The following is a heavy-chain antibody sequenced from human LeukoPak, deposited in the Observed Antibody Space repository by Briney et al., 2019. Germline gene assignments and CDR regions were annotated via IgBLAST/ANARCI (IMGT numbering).Heavy chain of an antibody. V-gene: IGHV4-34*01. J-gene: IGHJ3*02. D-gene: IGHD1-26*01. Sequence: NPSETLSLTCAVYGGSFSAYYWTWIRQPPGKGLEWIGEINHSGSTNYNPPLKSRVTISVDTSKNHFSLKLSSVTAADTAVYYCARYSGSYPHDAFDIWGQGTMVTVSS. CDR3: ARYSGSYPHDAFDI. CDR2: INHSGST. CDR1: GGSFSAYY.